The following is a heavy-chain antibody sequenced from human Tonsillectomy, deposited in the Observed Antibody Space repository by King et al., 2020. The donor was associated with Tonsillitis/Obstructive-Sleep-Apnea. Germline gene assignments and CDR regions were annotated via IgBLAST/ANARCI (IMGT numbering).Heavy chain of an antibody. D-gene: IGHD6-6*01. J-gene: IGHJ2*01. Sequence: VTLKESGPVLVKPTETLTLTCTVSGFSLSNARMGVSWIRQPPGKALEWLAHIFSNDEKSYSTTLKSRLTTSKDTSKSQVVLTITNMDPVDTATYYCSRIRSDYWYFDLWGRGTLVTVSS. V-gene: IGHV2-26*01. CDR3: SRIRSDYWYFDL. CDR2: IFSNDEK. CDR1: GFSLSNARMG.